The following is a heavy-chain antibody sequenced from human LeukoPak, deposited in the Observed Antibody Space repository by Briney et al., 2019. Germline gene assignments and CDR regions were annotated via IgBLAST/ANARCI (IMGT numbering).Heavy chain of an antibody. CDR1: GFTFSSYW. V-gene: IGHV3-7*01. D-gene: IGHD4-17*01. J-gene: IGHJ4*02. Sequence: GGSLRLSCAASGFTFSSYWMSWVRQAPGKGLEWVANIKQDGSEKYYVDSVKGRFTISRDNAKKSLYLLMNSLRAEDTAVYYCARDDTVTTRVGFIDWGQGTLVTIS. CDR2: IKQDGSEK. CDR3: ARDDTVTTRVGFID.